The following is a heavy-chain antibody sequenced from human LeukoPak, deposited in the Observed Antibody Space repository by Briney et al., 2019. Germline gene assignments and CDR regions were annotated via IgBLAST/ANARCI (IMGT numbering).Heavy chain of an antibody. V-gene: IGHV3-7*01. J-gene: IGHJ6*02. D-gene: IGHD2-2*01. CDR2: IKQDGSEK. CDR1: GFTFSSFW. CDR3: ARGSSTSFYYYYGMDV. Sequence: GGSLRPSCAASGFTFSSFWMSWVRQAPGKGLEWVANIKQDGSEKYYVDSVKGRFTISRDNAKNSLYLQMNSLRAEDAAVYYCARGSSTSFYYYYGMDVWGQGTTVTVSS.